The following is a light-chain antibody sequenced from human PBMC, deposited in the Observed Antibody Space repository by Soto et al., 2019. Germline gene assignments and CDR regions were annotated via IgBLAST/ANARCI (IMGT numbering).Light chain of an antibody. J-gene: IGKJ3*01. Sequence: DIVMTQSPDSLAVSLGERATINCKSSQSVLYSSNNKNYLAWYQQKPGQPPQLLIYWASTRESGVPDRFSGSGSGTDFTLTINSLQAEDVAVYYCQQYYSTPFTFGPGTKVDIK. V-gene: IGKV4-1*01. CDR1: QSVLYSSNNKNY. CDR2: WAS. CDR3: QQYYSTPFT.